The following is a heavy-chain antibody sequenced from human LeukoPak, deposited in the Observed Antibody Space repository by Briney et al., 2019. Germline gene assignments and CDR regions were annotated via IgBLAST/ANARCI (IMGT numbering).Heavy chain of an antibody. J-gene: IGHJ4*02. Sequence: SETLSLTCTVSGGSISSYYWSWIRQPAGKGLEWIGRIYTSGSTNYNPSLKSRVTMSVDTSKNQFSLKLSSVTAADTAVYYCAAERITIFGVGTYFDYWGQGTLVTVSS. D-gene: IGHD3-3*01. CDR3: AAERITIFGVGTYFDY. CDR1: GGSISSYY. CDR2: IYTSGST. V-gene: IGHV4-4*07.